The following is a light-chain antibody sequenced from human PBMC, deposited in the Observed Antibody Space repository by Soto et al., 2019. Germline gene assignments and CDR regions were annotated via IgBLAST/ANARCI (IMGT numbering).Light chain of an antibody. CDR3: SAWDDSLKGYV. J-gene: IGLJ1*01. Sequence: QPVLTQPPSASGTPGQRVTISCSGSSSNIGSNTVNWYQQLPGTAPKLLIYSNNQRPSGVPDRFSGSKSGTSASLAISGLQSDDEADYYCSAWDDSLKGYVFGTGTKLTVL. CDR2: SNN. CDR1: SSNIGSNT. V-gene: IGLV1-44*01.